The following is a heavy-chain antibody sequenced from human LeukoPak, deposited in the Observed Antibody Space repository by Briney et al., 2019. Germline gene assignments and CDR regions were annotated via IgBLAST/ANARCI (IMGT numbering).Heavy chain of an antibody. D-gene: IGHD2-15*01. CDR1: GFTFSTYG. Sequence: GGSLRLSCAASGFTFSTYGMHWVRQTPGKGLEWVAFIRYDGSNKVYVDSVKGRFTISRDNSKNTLYLQMGSLRAEDTAVYYCAKSCSGGSCFPDSWGQGTLVTVSS. CDR2: IRYDGSNK. V-gene: IGHV3-30*02. CDR3: AKSCSGGSCFPDS. J-gene: IGHJ4*02.